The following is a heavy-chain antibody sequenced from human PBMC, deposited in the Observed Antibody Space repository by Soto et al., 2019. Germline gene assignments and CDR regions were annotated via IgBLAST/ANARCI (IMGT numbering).Heavy chain of an antibody. Sequence: QITLKESGPTLVKPTQTLTLTCTFSGFSLSTSGVGVGWIRQPPGKALEWLALIYWNDDKRYSPSLKSRLTITKYTSKDQVVLTMTNMDPVDTATYYCAHSRGGRFLEWLFFDYWGQGTLVTVSS. CDR2: IYWNDDK. J-gene: IGHJ4*02. V-gene: IGHV2-5*01. CDR1: GFSLSTSGVG. D-gene: IGHD3-3*01. CDR3: AHSRGGRFLEWLFFDY.